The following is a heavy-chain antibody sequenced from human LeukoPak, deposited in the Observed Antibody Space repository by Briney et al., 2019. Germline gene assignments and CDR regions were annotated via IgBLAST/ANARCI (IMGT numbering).Heavy chain of an antibody. D-gene: IGHD3-3*01. V-gene: IGHV3-30*02. J-gene: IGHJ4*02. CDR1: GFTFSDYG. CDR2: IRYDGTIK. CDR3: AKESSADFWSGYSYFDY. Sequence: GGSLRLSCAASGFTFSDYGMHWVRQAPGKGLEWVAFIRYDGTIKYYADSVKGRFTISRDNSENSVYLQMNSLRAADTAVYSCAKESSADFWSGYSYFDYWGQGTLVTVSS.